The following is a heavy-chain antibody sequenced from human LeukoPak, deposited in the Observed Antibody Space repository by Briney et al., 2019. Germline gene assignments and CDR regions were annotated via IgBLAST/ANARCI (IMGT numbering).Heavy chain of an antibody. V-gene: IGHV1-3*01. CDR2: INAGNGNT. CDR1: GYTFTSYA. CDR3: ARAYVRVRIAAAGYNWFDP. Sequence: ASVKVSRKASGYTFTSYAMHWVRQAPGQRLEWMGWINAGNGNTKYSQKFQGRVTITRDTSASTAYMELSSLRSEDTAVYYCARAYVRVRIAAAGYNWFDPWGQGTLVTVSS. J-gene: IGHJ5*02. D-gene: IGHD6-13*01.